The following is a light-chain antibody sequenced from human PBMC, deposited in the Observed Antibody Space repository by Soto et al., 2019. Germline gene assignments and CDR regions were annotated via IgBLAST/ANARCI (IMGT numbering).Light chain of an antibody. CDR2: TAS. V-gene: IGKV1-39*01. CDR3: HQSYSNQLT. Sequence: DIQMTQSPSSLSASVGDRVTITCRASQCISTFLNWYQQKPGKAPKLLIYTASSLQSGVPSRFSGSGSGTDFTLTISSLQPEDFATYFCHQSYSNQLTFSGGTKVDIK. CDR1: QCISTF. J-gene: IGKJ4*01.